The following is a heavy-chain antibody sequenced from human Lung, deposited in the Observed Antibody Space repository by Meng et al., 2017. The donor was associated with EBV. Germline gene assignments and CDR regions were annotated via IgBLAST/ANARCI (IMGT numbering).Heavy chain of an antibody. CDR2: IYYSGST. CDR3: AATVNDGYFDY. V-gene: IGHV4-31*03. Sequence: QVQLQESGPGLVKPSQTRSLTCTVSGGSISSGGYYWSWIRQHPGKGLEWIGYIYYSGSTYYNPSLKNRVTISVDTSKNQFSLKLSSVTAADTAVYYCAATVNDGYFDYWGQGTLVTVSS. D-gene: IGHD4-11*01. J-gene: IGHJ4*02. CDR1: GGSISSGGYY.